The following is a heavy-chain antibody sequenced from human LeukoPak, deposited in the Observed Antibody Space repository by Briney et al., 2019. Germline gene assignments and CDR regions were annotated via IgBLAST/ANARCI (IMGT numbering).Heavy chain of an antibody. CDR2: IYSGGST. V-gene: IGHV3-53*05. CDR3: AREGRVPGIAAAGLDY. CDR1: GFTVSSNY. D-gene: IGHD6-13*01. Sequence: GGSLRLSCAASGFTVSSNYMSWVRQAPGKGLEWVSVIYSGGSTYYADSVKGRFTISRDNSKNTLYLQMNSLRAEDTAVYYCAREGRVPGIAAAGLDYWGQGTLVTVSS. J-gene: IGHJ4*02.